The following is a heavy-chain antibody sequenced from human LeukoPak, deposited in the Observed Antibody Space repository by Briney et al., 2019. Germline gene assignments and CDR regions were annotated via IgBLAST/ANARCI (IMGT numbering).Heavy chain of an antibody. J-gene: IGHJ6*03. CDR2: INPYNGDT. V-gene: IGHV1-2*02. Sequence: ASVTVSCKASGYTFTGYYLHWVRQAPGQGLEWMGWINPYNGDTNYSPKFKGRVTLTRDMSTTTSYMDLSRLTSDDTAVYFCARGSYDSRGYYSDYHFYMELWGKGTTVTVSS. CDR3: ARGSYDSRGYYSDYHFYMEL. CDR1: GYTFTGYY. D-gene: IGHD3-22*01.